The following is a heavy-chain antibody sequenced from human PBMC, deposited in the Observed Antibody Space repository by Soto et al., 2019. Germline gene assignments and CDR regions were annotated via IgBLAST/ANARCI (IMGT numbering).Heavy chain of an antibody. D-gene: IGHD2-15*01. CDR2: IYYSGST. CDR1: GGSISSSSYY. J-gene: IGHJ2*01. Sequence: SETLSLTCTVSGGSISSSSYYWGWIRQPPGKGLEWMGSIYYSGSTYYNPSLKSRVTISVDTSKNQFSLKLSSVTAADTSVYYCARHVYCSGGSCYSLRGYGYFDLWGRGTLVTVSS. V-gene: IGHV4-39*01. CDR3: ARHVYCSGGSCYSLRGYGYFDL.